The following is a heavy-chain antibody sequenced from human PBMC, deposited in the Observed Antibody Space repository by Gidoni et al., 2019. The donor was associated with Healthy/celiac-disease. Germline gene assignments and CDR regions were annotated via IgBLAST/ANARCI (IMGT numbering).Heavy chain of an antibody. J-gene: IGHJ4*02. Sequence: QVQLVESGGGVVQPGRSLRLSCAASGFTFSSYGMHWVRQAPGKGLEWGAVIWYDGSNKYYADSVKGRFTISRDNSKNTLYLQMNSLRAEDTAVYYCARDHDYYDSSGYHDGFDYWGQGTLVTVSS. CDR2: IWYDGSNK. CDR1: GFTFSSYG. V-gene: IGHV3-33*01. D-gene: IGHD3-22*01. CDR3: ARDHDYYDSSGYHDGFDY.